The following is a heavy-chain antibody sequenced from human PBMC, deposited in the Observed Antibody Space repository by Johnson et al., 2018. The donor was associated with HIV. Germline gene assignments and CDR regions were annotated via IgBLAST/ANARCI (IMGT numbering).Heavy chain of an antibody. V-gene: IGHV3-23*04. CDR2: ISGSGGST. D-gene: IGHD3-3*01. CDR1: GFTFSSYA. Sequence: VQLVESGGGLVQPGGSLRLSCAASGFTFSSYAMSWVRQAPGKGLEWVSAISGSGGSTYSVDSVKGRFTISRDNSKNTVYLQMSSLRAEDTAVYYCANDFWSGSGIWGQGTMVTVSS. CDR3: ANDFWSGSGI. J-gene: IGHJ3*02.